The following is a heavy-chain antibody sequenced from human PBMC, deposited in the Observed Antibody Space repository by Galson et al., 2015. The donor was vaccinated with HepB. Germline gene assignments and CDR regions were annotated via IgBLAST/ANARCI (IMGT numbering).Heavy chain of an antibody. CDR3: ARDIRGVIS. CDR2: ISSSSSYM. D-gene: IGHD3-10*01. J-gene: IGHJ4*02. V-gene: IGHV3-21*01. CDR1: GFTFSSYS. Sequence: SLRLSCAASGFTFSSYSMNWVRQAPGKGLEWVSSISSSSSYMYYADSVKGRFTISRDNAKNSLYLQMNSLRAEDTAVYYCARDIRGVISWGQGTLVTVSS.